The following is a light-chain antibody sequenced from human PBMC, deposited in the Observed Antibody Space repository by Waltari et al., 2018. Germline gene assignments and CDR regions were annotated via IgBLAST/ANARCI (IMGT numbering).Light chain of an antibody. J-gene: IGKJ3*01. CDR1: PDISSW. CDR2: LAS. Sequence: IQMTQSPSSLSASVGDRVTITCHASPDISSWLAWYQQIPGQAPKPLIYLASTLQSGVPSRFSGSGSGTDFTLTISSLQPEDFATYYCQQYDDFPFTFGPGTKLDIK. CDR3: QQYDDFPFT. V-gene: IGKV1D-16*01.